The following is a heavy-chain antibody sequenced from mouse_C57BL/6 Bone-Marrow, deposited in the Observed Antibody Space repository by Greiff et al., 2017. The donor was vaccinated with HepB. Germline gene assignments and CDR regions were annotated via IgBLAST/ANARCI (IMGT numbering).Heavy chain of an antibody. J-gene: IGHJ2*01. V-gene: IGHV3-6*01. CDR3: ANYDYDEGYFDY. Sequence: EVQLQESGPGLVKPSQSLSLTCSVTGYSITSGYYWNWIRQFPGNKLEWMGYISYDGSNNYNPSLKNRISITRDTSKNQFFLKLNSVTTEDTATYYCANYDYDEGYFDYWGQGTTLTVSS. CDR1: GYSITSGYY. CDR2: ISYDGSN. D-gene: IGHD2-4*01.